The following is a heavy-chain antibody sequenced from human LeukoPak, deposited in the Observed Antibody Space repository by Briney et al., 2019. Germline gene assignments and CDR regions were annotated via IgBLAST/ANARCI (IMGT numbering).Heavy chain of an antibody. D-gene: IGHD3-22*01. CDR2: INHSGST. J-gene: IGHJ4*02. CDR3: ARGRNYYYDSSLGY. CDR1: GGSFSGYY. Sequence: SETLSLTCAVYGGSFSGYYWSWIRQPPGKELGWIGEINHSGSTNYNPSLKSRVTISVDTSKNQFSLKLSSVTAADTAVYYCARGRNYYYDSSLGYWGQGTLVTVSS. V-gene: IGHV4-34*01.